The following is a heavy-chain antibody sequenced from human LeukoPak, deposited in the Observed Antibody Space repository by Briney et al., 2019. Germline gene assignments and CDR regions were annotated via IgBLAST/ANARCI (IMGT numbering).Heavy chain of an antibody. CDR3: ARSKGSSSWYFY. V-gene: IGHV1-18*01. D-gene: IGHD6-13*01. CDR1: GYTFTSYG. J-gene: IGHJ4*02. Sequence: ASMKVSCKASGYTFTSYGISWVRQAPGQGLEWMGWIITHNGNTNYAQKFQGRVTMTRDTSISTAYMELSRLRSDDTAVYYCARSKGSSSWYFYWGQGTLVTVSS. CDR2: IITHNGNT.